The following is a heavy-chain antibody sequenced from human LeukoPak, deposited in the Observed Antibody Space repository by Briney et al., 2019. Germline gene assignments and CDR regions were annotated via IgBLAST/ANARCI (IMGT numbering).Heavy chain of an antibody. CDR1: GFTFSSYS. J-gene: IGHJ4*02. V-gene: IGHV3-21*01. Sequence: GGSLRHSCAASGFTFSSYSMNWVRQAPGKGLEWVSSISSSSSYIYYADSVKGRFTISRDNAKNSLYLQMNSLRAEDTAVYYCASTAEHAGADYWGQGTLVTVSS. CDR2: ISSSSSYI. D-gene: IGHD1/OR15-1a*01. CDR3: ASTAEHAGADY.